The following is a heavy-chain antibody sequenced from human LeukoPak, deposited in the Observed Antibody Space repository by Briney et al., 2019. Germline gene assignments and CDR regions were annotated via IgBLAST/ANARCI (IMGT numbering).Heavy chain of an antibody. J-gene: IGHJ6*02. CDR3: ARDSDYLSGAPSRPDNYYYYGMDV. Sequence: GGCLRLSCAASGFTFSSYGMRWVRQAPGKGLEWVAVIWYDGSNKYYADSVKGRFTISRDNSKNTLYLQMNSLRAEDTAVYYWARDSDYLSGAPSRPDNYYYYGMDVWGQGTTVTVPS. CDR2: IWYDGSNK. CDR1: GFTFSSYG. D-gene: IGHD5-12*01. V-gene: IGHV3-33*01.